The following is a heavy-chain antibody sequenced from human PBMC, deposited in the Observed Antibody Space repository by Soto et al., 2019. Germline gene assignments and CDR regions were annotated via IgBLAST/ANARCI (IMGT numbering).Heavy chain of an antibody. Sequence: QITLKESGPTLVKSTQTLTLTCTFSGFSLTTSGVGVGWIRQPPGKALEWLALIYWDDDKRYSPSLKSRLTTTKNTPKNRVVFMITTMPPGDPPKYYCPHSRGKGWSPPGGKEPLVTAPS. CDR2: IYWDDDK. D-gene: IGHD6-19*01. CDR3: PHSRGKGWSPP. CDR1: GFSLTTSGVG. V-gene: IGHV2-5*02. J-gene: IGHJ5*02.